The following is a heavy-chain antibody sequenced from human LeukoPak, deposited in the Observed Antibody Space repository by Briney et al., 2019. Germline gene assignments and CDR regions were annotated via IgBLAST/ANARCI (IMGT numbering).Heavy chain of an antibody. CDR1: GGSFSGYY. CDR3: AAGYSSIIDY. J-gene: IGHJ4*02. CDR2: INHSGST. D-gene: IGHD6-13*01. V-gene: IGHV4-34*01. Sequence: PSETLSLTCAVYGGSFSGYYWSWIRQPPGKGLEWIGEINHSGSTNYNPSLKSRVTMSVDTSKNQFSLKLSSVTAADTAVYYCAAGYSSIIDYWGQGTLVTVSS.